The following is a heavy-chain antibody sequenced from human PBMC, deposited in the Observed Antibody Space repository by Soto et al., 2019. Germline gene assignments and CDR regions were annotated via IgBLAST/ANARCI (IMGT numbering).Heavy chain of an antibody. CDR3: ARDTPQLVRLGPADY. D-gene: IGHD6-13*01. Sequence: QVQLVQSGAEVKKPGASVKVSCKASGYTFTSYGISWVRQAPGQGLEWMGWISAYNGNTNYAQKHQGRVTMTTDTSTSTAYMELRSLRSDDTAVYYCARDTPQLVRLGPADYWGQGTLVTVSS. J-gene: IGHJ4*02. CDR1: GYTFTSYG. CDR2: ISAYNGNT. V-gene: IGHV1-18*01.